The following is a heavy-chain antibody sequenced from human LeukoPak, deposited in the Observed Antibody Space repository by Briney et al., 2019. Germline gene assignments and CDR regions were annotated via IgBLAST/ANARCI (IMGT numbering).Heavy chain of an antibody. CDR3: AKVVRPNRMVATLDIDY. CDR1: GLTFNDYF. D-gene: IGHD5-12*01. Sequence: GGSLRLSCTSSGLTFNDYFMSWIRQAPGKGLEWISYINISGTTIYYADSVKGRFTISRDNSTNTLYLQMNSLRAEDTAVYYCAKVVRPNRMVATLDIDYWGQGTLVTVSS. V-gene: IGHV3-11*01. J-gene: IGHJ4*02. CDR2: INISGTTI.